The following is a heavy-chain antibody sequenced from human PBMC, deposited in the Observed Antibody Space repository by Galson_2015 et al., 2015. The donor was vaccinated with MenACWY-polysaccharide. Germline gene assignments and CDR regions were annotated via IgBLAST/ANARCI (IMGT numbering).Heavy chain of an antibody. D-gene: IGHD1-26*01. CDR2: IQYDGSNK. V-gene: IGHV3-33*03. J-gene: IGHJ5*02. Sequence: SLRLSCAASGSRFSNSGMHWVRQAPGKGLEWVAVIQYDGSNKVYADSVKGRFTISRDNAKNSLYLQMNNLRAEDTAVYYCARSTGWEAESWGQGSLVTVSS. CDR3: ARSTGWEAES. CDR1: GSRFSNSG.